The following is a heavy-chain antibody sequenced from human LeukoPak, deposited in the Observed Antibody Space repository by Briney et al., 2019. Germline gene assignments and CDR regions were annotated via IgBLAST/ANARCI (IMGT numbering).Heavy chain of an antibody. D-gene: IGHD3-10*01. CDR2: IYYSGST. Sequence: SETLSLTCTVSGGSISSGDYYWSWIRQPPGKGLEWIGYIYYSGSTYYNPSLKSRVTISVDTSKNQFSLKLSSVTAADTAVYYCASSDYYGSGDYFDYWGQGTLVTVSS. CDR1: GGSISSGDYY. V-gene: IGHV4-30-4*01. J-gene: IGHJ4*02. CDR3: ASSDYYGSGDYFDY.